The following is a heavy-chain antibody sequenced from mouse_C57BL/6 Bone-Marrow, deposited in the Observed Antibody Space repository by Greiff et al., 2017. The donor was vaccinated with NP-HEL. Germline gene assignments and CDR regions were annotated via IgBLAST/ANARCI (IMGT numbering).Heavy chain of an antibody. D-gene: IGHD1-1*01. Sequence: VQLQQSVAELVRPGASVKLSCTASGFNIKNTYMHWVKQRPEQGLEWIGRIDPANGNTKYAPQFQGKATITADTSSNTAYLQLSSLTSEDTAIYYCASFYYYGSKGFAYWGQGTLVTVSA. V-gene: IGHV14-3*01. CDR3: ASFYYYGSKGFAY. CDR1: GFNIKNTY. J-gene: IGHJ3*01. CDR2: IDPANGNT.